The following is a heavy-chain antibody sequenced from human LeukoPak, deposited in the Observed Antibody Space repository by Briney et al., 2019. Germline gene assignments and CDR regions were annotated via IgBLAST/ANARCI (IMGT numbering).Heavy chain of an antibody. CDR2: INVGSGNT. CDR3: AREPYGGNQFDY. D-gene: IGHD4-23*01. V-gene: IGHV1-3*01. CDR1: GYTFTSYA. J-gene: IGHJ4*02. Sequence: GASVKVSCKASGYTFTSYAIHWVRQAPGQRLECMGWINVGSGNTKSSQKFQGRVTITRDTSESTAYMELSSLTSEDTAVYYCAREPYGGNQFDYWGQGTLVSVSS.